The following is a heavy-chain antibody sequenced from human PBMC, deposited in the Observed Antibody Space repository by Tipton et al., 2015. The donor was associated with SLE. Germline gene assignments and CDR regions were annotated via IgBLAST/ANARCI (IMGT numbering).Heavy chain of an antibody. V-gene: IGHV3-7*01. J-gene: IGHJ4*02. Sequence: SLRLSCAASGFTFSSYEMNWVRRAPGKGLEWVANIKQDGSEKYYVDSVKGRFTISRDNAKNSLYLQMNSLRAEDTAVYYCARDEPAFNWGPIDYWGQGTLVTVSS. CDR2: IKQDGSEK. CDR3: ARDEPAFNWGPIDY. CDR1: GFTFSSYE. D-gene: IGHD7-27*01.